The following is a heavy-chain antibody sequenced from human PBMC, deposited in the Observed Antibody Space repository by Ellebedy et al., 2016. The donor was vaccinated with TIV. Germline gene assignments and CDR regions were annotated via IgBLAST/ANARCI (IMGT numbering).Heavy chain of an antibody. CDR3: ARHGRKWLAYNWFDP. Sequence: GSLRLSCTVSGGSISSSSYYWGWIRQPPGKGLEWIGSIYYSGSTYYNPSLKSRVTISVDTSKNQFSLKLSSVTAADTAVYYCARHGRKWLAYNWFDPWGQGTLVTVSS. CDR1: GGSISSSSYY. V-gene: IGHV4-39*01. D-gene: IGHD3-22*01. CDR2: IYYSGST. J-gene: IGHJ5*02.